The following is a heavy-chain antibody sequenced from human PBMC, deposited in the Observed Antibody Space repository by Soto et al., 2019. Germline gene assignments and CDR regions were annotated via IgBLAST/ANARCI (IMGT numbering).Heavy chain of an antibody. D-gene: IGHD6-6*01. CDR1: GGTFSSYA. CDR3: ARVKYSSSTGSCYYGMDV. J-gene: IGHJ6*02. CDR2: IIPIFGTA. Sequence: QVQLVQSGAEVKKPGSSVKVSCKASGGTFSSYAISWVRQAPGQGLEWMGGIIPIFGTANYAQKFQGRVTTAADXXTXTXXMELSSLRSEDRAVYYCARVKYSSSTGSCYYGMDVWGQGTTVTVSS. V-gene: IGHV1-69*12.